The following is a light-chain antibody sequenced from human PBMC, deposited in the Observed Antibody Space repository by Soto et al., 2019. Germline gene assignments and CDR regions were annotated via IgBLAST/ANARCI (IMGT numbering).Light chain of an antibody. V-gene: IGKV3-20*01. J-gene: IGKJ2*01. Sequence: EIVLTQSPGTLSLSPGERATLSCRASQSVSSSYLAWYQHNPGQAPRLLIYGASSRATAIPDRFSGSGSGTDFTHIISRLEPEASAVYYCQQYGSSPHTFGQGTQLEIK. CDR3: QQYGSSPHT. CDR2: GAS. CDR1: QSVSSSY.